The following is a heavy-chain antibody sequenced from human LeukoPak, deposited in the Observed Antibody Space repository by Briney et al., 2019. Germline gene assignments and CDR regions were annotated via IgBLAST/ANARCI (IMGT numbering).Heavy chain of an antibody. CDR1: GLNFSVYY. CDR2: VKEDGSEI. CDR3: ARDPRGSRYSIMDL. V-gene: IGHV3-7*01. J-gene: IGHJ6*04. D-gene: IGHD6-13*01. Sequence: GGSLRLSRAPSGLNFSVYYMTWIREAPGDGLEWVANVKEDGSEIYYVDSVKGQITISRDNAKNSLYPQLNSLRVEDTAVYYCARDPRGSRYSIMDLWDKGTRVTVPS.